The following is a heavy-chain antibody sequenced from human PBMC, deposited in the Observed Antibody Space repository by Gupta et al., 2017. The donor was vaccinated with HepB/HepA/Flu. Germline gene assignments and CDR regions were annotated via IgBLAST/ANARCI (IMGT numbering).Heavy chain of an antibody. V-gene: IGHV4-59*01. D-gene: IGHD6-13*01. Sequence: AQLEESGPGLVKPSETLSLTCTVCGGTISSYYWSWIRQPPGKGLEFIGYMYYSGSTSYHPSLRSRVTISVDTSKNQFSLKLTSVTAADTAVYYCAKADNEQLVSYWGQGTLVTVSS. CDR2: MYYSGST. CDR3: AKADNEQLVSY. J-gene: IGHJ4*01. CDR1: GGTISSYY.